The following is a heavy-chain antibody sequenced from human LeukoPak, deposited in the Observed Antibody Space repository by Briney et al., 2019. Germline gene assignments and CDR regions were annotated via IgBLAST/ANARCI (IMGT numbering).Heavy chain of an antibody. Sequence: LGGSLRLSCAASGFTFDDYAMHWVRQAPGKGLEWVSGISWNSGSIGYADSVKGRFTISRDNAKNSLYLQMNSLRAEDMALYYCAKDRNYDYGSPSFDYWGQGTLVTVSS. CDR1: GFTFDDYA. CDR2: ISWNSGSI. V-gene: IGHV3-9*03. J-gene: IGHJ4*02. CDR3: AKDRNYDYGSPSFDY. D-gene: IGHD3-16*01.